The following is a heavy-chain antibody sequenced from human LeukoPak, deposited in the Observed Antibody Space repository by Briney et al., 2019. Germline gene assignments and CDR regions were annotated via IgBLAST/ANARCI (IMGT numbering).Heavy chain of an antibody. D-gene: IGHD3-22*01. Sequence: PSETLSLTCAVSGGSISSSNWWSWVRQPPGKGLEWIGEIYHSGSTNYNPSLKSRVTISLDTSKNQFSLKLRSVTAADTAVYFCARQTYYYDSRGYHDCWGQGTLVTVSS. J-gene: IGHJ4*02. V-gene: IGHV4-4*02. CDR1: GGSISSSNW. CDR2: IYHSGST. CDR3: ARQTYYYDSRGYHDC.